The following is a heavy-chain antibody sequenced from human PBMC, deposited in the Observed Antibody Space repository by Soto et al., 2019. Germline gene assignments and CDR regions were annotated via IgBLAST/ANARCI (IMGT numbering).Heavy chain of an antibody. V-gene: IGHV4-31*03. J-gene: IGHJ6*03. CDR1: GGSISSGGYY. CDR2: IYYSGST. D-gene: IGHD2-15*01. CDR3: ARVLDNYYYYMDV. Sequence: TLSLTCTVSGGSISSGGYYWSWIRQHPGKGLERIGYIYYSGSTYYNPSIKSRVTISVDTSKNQFSLKLSSVTAADTAVYYCARVLDNYYYYMDVWGKGTTV.